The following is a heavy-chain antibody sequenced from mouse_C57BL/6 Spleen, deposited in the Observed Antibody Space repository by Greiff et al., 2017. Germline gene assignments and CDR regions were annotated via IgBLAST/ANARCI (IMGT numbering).Heavy chain of an antibody. Sequence: EVKLVESGGGLVKPGGSLKLSCAASGFTFSSYAMSWVRQTPEKRLEWVATISDGGSYTYYPDNVKGRFTISRDNAKNNLYLQMSHLKSEDTAMYYCARDEDYYGSSYAMDYWGQGTSVTGSS. J-gene: IGHJ4*01. CDR3: ARDEDYYGSSYAMDY. D-gene: IGHD1-1*01. CDR2: ISDGGSYT. V-gene: IGHV5-4*01. CDR1: GFTFSSYA.